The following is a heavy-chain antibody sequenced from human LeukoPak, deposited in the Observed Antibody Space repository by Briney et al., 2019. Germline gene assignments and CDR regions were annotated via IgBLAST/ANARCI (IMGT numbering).Heavy chain of an antibody. CDR3: AREGQVLRYLGHFDY. CDR2: MNPNSGNT. V-gene: IGHV1-8*01. J-gene: IGHJ4*02. Sequence: ASVKVSCKASGYTFTSYDINWVRQATGQGLEWMGWMNPNSGNTGYAQKLQGRVTMTTDTSTSTAYMELRSLRSDDTAVYYCAREGQVLRYLGHFDYWGQGTLVTVSS. D-gene: IGHD3-9*01. CDR1: GYTFTSYD.